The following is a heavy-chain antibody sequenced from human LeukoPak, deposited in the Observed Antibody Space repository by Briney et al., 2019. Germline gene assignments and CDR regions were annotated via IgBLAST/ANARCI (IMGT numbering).Heavy chain of an antibody. CDR3: ARAHWGGFDP. V-gene: IGHV4-34*01. Sequence: SETLSLTCAVYGGSFSGYYWSWIRQPPGKGLEWIGEINHSGSTNYNPPLKSRVTISVDTSKNQFSLKLSSVTAADTAVYYCARAHWGGFDPWGQGTLVTVSS. D-gene: IGHD7-27*01. J-gene: IGHJ5*02. CDR1: GGSFSGYY. CDR2: INHSGST.